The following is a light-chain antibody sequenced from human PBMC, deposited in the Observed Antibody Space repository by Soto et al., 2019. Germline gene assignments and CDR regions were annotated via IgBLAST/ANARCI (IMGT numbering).Light chain of an antibody. CDR2: GAS. CDR3: QQYYNWPPYT. V-gene: IGKV3-15*01. CDR1: ETVRTN. Sequence: IVMTQSPATLSVSPGERVTPSCRASETVRTNLAWFQQNPGQTPRLLIFGASTRATGVPTRFTGSGSETEFTLTIDSLQSEDLAVYYCQQYYNWPPYTFGQGTKVDI. J-gene: IGKJ2*01.